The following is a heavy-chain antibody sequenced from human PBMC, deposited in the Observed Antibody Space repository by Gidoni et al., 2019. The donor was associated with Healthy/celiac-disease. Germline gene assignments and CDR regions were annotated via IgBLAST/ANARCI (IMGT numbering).Heavy chain of an antibody. CDR1: GFTFSSYV. V-gene: IGHV3-33*01. D-gene: IGHD3-3*01. J-gene: IGHJ6*03. CDR3: ARRGDDFWSGYAPYYYYMDV. Sequence: QVQLVESGGGVVQPGRSLRLSCAASGFTFSSYVMHWVRQAPGKGLEWVAVIWYDGSNKYYADSVKGRFTISRDNSKNTLYLQMNSLRAEDTAVYYCARRGDDFWSGYAPYYYYMDVWGKGTTVTVSS. CDR2: IWYDGSNK.